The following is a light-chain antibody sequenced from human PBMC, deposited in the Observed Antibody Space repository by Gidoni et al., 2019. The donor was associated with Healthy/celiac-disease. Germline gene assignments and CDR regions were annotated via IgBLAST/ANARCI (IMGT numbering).Light chain of an antibody. CDR1: SSNIGAGYD. CDR2: GNS. J-gene: IGLJ1*01. Sequence: QSVLPQPPSVSWAPGQRVTISCTGSSSNIGAGYDVHWYQQLPGTAPNLLIYGNSNRPSGVPDRFSGSKSGTSASLAISGLQAEDEADYYCQSYDSSLSVYVFGTGTKVTVL. V-gene: IGLV1-40*01. CDR3: QSYDSSLSVYV.